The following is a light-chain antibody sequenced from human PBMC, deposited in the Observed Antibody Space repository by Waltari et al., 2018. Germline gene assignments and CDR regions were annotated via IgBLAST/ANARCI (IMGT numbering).Light chain of an antibody. J-gene: IGKJ4*01. CDR1: QAISNY. V-gene: IGKV1-16*02. Sequence: DVRMTQSPSSLSASVGDRVTITCRASQAISNYLAWFQQKPGKAPKSRIYGASSLQSGVPSKFSGSGSGKDFTLTISSLQPEDFATYYCLQYHTYPLTFGGGTNVEIK. CDR2: GAS. CDR3: LQYHTYPLT.